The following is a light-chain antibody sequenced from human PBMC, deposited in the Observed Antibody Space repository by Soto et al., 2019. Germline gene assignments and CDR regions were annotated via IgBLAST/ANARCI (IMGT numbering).Light chain of an antibody. J-gene: IGLJ2*01. V-gene: IGLV2-14*01. Sequence: QSALTQPASVSGSPGQSITISCTGTSSDVGGYNYVSWYQQHPGKAPKLMIYDVSNRPSGVSNRFSGSKSGNTASLTISGLKAEDEVDYYCSSYTSSSTAIFGGGTKLTVL. CDR3: SSYTSSSTAI. CDR1: SSDVGGYNY. CDR2: DVS.